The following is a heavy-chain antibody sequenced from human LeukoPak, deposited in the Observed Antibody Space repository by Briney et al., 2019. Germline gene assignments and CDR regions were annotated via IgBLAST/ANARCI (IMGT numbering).Heavy chain of an antibody. CDR2: ISSSGSTI. CDR1: GFTFSSYE. V-gene: IGHV3-48*03. D-gene: IGHD2-15*01. J-gene: IGHJ4*02. Sequence: GGSLRLSCAASGFTFSSYEMNWVRQAPGKGLEWVSYISSSGSTIYYADSVKARFTISRDNAKNSLYLQMNSLRAEDTAVYYCARVFCSGGSCSFDYWGQGTLVTVSS. CDR3: ARVFCSGGSCSFDY.